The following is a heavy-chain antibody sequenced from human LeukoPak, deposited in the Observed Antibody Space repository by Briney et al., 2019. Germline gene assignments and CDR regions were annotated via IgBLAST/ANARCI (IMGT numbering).Heavy chain of an antibody. CDR2: IYTSGST. V-gene: IGHV4-4*07. J-gene: IGHJ5*02. CDR1: GGSISSYY. D-gene: IGHD3-16*01. Sequence: SETLSLTCTVSGGSISSYYWSWIRQPAGQGLEWIGRIYTSGSTNYNPSLKSRVTMSVDTSKNQFSLKLSSVTAADTAVYYCAGFGIPSPEGRNWFDPWGQGTLVTVSS. CDR3: AGFGIPSPEGRNWFDP.